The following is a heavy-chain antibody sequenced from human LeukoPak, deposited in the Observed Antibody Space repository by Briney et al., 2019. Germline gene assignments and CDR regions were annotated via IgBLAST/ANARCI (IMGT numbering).Heavy chain of an antibody. J-gene: IGHJ6*03. CDR3: ARAAGYYGSGSEYYYYMDV. Sequence: APVKVSCKASGYTFTSYGISWVRQAPGQGLEWMGWISAYNGNTNYAQKLQGRVTMTTDTSTSTAYMELRSLRSDDTAVYYCARAAGYYGSGSEYYYYMDVWGKGTTVTVSS. CDR1: GYTFTSYG. CDR2: ISAYNGNT. D-gene: IGHD3-10*01. V-gene: IGHV1-18*01.